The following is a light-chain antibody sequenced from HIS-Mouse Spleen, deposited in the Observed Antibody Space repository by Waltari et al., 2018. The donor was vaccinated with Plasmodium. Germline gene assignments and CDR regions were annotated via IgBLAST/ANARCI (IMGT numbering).Light chain of an antibody. CDR1: QDISNY. V-gene: IGKV1-33*01. Sequence: DIQMTQSPSSLSASVGDRVTITCQASQDISNYLNWYPQKPGKAPKLLIYDASNLETGAPLRFSGSGSGTDFTFTISILQPEDIATYYCQQYDNLPPLTFGGGTKGEIK. CDR2: DAS. J-gene: IGKJ4*01. CDR3: QQYDNLPPLT.